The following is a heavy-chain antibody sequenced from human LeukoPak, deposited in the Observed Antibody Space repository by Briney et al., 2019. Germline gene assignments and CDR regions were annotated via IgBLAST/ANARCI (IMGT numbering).Heavy chain of an antibody. J-gene: IGHJ2*01. Sequence: SETLSLTCAVYGGSFSGYYWSWIRQPPGKWLEWIGEINHSGSTNYNPSLKSRVTISVDTSKNQFSLKLSSVTAADTAVYYCARGRYSGYASVDIVATKTNPATWYFDLWGRGTLVTVSS. V-gene: IGHV4-34*01. CDR2: INHSGST. CDR1: GGSFSGYY. CDR3: ARGRYSGYASVDIVATKTNPATWYFDL. D-gene: IGHD5-12*01.